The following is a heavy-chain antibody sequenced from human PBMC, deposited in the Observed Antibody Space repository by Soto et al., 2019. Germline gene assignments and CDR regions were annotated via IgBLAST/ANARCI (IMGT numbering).Heavy chain of an antibody. J-gene: IGHJ5*02. V-gene: IGHV3-30-3*01. CDR3: ARDSVDFWSGPIKGFPNWFDP. CDR1: GFTFSTYA. D-gene: IGHD3-3*01. Sequence: QVQLVESGGGVVQPGRSLRLSCAASGFTFSTYAMHWVRQAPGKGLEWVAIISYDGGNKYYADSVKGRFTISRDNSKNTLYVQMNSLRAEDTAVYYCARDSVDFWSGPIKGFPNWFDPWGQGTLVTVSS. CDR2: ISYDGGNK.